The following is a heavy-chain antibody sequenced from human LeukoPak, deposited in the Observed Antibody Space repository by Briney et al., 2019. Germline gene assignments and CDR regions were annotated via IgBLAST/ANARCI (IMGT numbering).Heavy chain of an antibody. CDR3: AREYGGNPGLFGY. V-gene: IGHV1-18*01. J-gene: IGHJ4*02. CDR1: RYTFIGYS. D-gene: IGHD4-23*01. CDR2: ITPYNGNT. Sequence: SVKVSCKASRYTFIGYSISWVRQAPGHGLEWMGWITPYNGNTNYVQNFQGRVTMTTDTSTSTAYMELRSLRSDDTAVYYCAREYGGNPGLFGYWGQGTLVTVSS.